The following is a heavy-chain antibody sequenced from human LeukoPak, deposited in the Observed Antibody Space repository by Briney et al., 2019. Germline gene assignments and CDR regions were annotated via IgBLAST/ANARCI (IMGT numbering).Heavy chain of an antibody. CDR3: ARWAGYCSSTSCSSPRNYYYYYGMDV. CDR2: INHSGST. CDR1: GGSFSGYY. D-gene: IGHD2-2*01. J-gene: IGHJ6*02. V-gene: IGHV4-34*01. Sequence: SETLSLTCAVYGGSFSGYYWSWIRQPPGKGLEWIGEINHSGSTNYNPSLKSRVTISADTSKNQFSLKLSSVTAADTAVYYCARWAGYCSSTSCSSPRNYYYYYGMDVWGQGTTVTVSS.